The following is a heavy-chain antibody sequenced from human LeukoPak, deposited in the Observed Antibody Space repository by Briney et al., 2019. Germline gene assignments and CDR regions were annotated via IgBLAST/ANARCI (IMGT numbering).Heavy chain of an antibody. V-gene: IGHV4-31*03. CDR2: IYYSGST. CDR3: ARRMGFGPNQYYFDY. J-gene: IGHJ4*02. Sequence: PSETLSLTCTVSGGSISSGGYYWSWIRQHPGKGLEWIGYIYYSGSTYYNPPLKSRVTISVDTSKNQFSLKLSSVTAADTAVYYCARRMGFGPNQYYFDYWGQGTLVTVSS. CDR1: GGSISSGGYY. D-gene: IGHD3-10*01.